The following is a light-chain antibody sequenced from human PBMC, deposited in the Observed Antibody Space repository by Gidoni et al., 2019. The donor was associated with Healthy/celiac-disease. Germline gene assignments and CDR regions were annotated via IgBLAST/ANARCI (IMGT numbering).Light chain of an antibody. CDR2: AAS. CDR1: QSISSY. V-gene: IGKV1-39*01. CDR3: QQNNSTSYT. J-gene: IGKJ2*01. Sequence: DSQTTQSPSSLSASVGDRVTITCRASQSISSYLDWYQQKPGKAPKLLIYAASSLQSGVPSRFSGSGSGTDFTLTISSLQPEDFATYYCQQNNSTSYTFGQGTKLEIK.